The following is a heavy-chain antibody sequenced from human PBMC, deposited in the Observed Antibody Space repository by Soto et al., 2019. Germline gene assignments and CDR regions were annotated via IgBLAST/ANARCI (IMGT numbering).Heavy chain of an antibody. D-gene: IGHD4-17*01. CDR3: ARAPHDYGDYCLLDY. Sequence: SETLSLTCTVSGGSISSYYWSWIRQPPGKGLEWIGYIYYSGSTNYNPSLKSRVTISVDTSKNQFSLKLSSVTAADTAVYYCARAPHDYGDYCLLDYWGQGTLVTVSS. CDR2: IYYSGST. J-gene: IGHJ4*02. V-gene: IGHV4-59*12. CDR1: GGSISSYY.